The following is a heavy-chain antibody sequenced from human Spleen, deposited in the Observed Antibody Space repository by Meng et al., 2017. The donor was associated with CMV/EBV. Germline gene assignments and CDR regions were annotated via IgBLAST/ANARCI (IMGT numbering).Heavy chain of an antibody. V-gene: IGHV4-61*01. CDR2: IFYTENT. D-gene: IGHD3-22*01. CDR1: GASVSSGSYY. J-gene: IGHJ4*02. Sequence: SETLSLTCTVSGASVSSGSYYWTWIRQSPGKGLEWIGNIFYTENTNYNPSLKSRVTISLDTSTNQFSLRLRSVTAADTAVYYCARVAHLTTYDSSGYPDYWGQGTLVTVSS. CDR3: ARVAHLTTYDSSGYPDY.